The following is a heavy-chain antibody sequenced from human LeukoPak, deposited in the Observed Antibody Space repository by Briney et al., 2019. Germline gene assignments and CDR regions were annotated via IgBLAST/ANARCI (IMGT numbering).Heavy chain of an antibody. V-gene: IGHV4-59*01. J-gene: IGHJ4*02. CDR1: DGSISSYY. CDR3: ARGGPMVRGVIIYFDY. Sequence: PSETLSLTCTVSDGSISSYYWSWIRQPPGKGLEWIGYIYYSGSTNYNPSLKSRVTISVDTSKNQFSLKLSSVTAADTAVYYCARGGPMVRGVIIYFDYWGQGTLVTVSS. CDR2: IYYSGST. D-gene: IGHD3-10*01.